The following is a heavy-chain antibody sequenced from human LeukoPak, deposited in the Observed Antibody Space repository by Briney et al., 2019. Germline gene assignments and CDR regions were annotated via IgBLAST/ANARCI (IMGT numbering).Heavy chain of an antibody. V-gene: IGHV3-30-3*01. CDR1: GFTFSSYA. Sequence: GGSLRLSCAASGFTFSSYAMHWGRQAPGKGLEWVAVISYDGSNKCYADSVKGRFTISRDNSKNTLYLQMNSLRAEDTAVYYCARDMERWLQLNGFQHWGQGTLVTVSS. CDR3: ARDMERWLQLNGFQH. CDR2: ISYDGSNK. J-gene: IGHJ1*01. D-gene: IGHD5-24*01.